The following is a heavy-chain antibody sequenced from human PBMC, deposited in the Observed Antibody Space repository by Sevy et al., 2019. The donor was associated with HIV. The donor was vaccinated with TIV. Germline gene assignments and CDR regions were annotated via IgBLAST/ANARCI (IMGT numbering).Heavy chain of an antibody. J-gene: IGHJ6*02. CDR2: ISGSGLST. Sequence: GGSLRLSCAASGFTFSSYNMNWVRQAPGKGLEWVSAISGSGLSTNYAASVRGRFTISRDISKTTLYLQMNSLRAEDTAVYYCAKVYYYDSGTVIPRGMDVWGQGTTVTVSS. CDR3: AKVYYYDSGTVIPRGMDV. V-gene: IGHV3-23*01. D-gene: IGHD3-10*01. CDR1: GFTFSSYN.